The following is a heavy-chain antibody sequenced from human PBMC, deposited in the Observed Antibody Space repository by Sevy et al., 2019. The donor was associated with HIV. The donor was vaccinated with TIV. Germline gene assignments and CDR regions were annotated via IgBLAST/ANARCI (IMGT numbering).Heavy chain of an antibody. J-gene: IGHJ4*02. Sequence: SETLSLTCTVSGGYMSSSNYYWGWIRQPPGKGLEWIGTIYYSGSAYYDSSLKSRVTIFIDTSNNQFSLRLSSVTAADTAVYYCARRDYYGYSDSWGQGSLVTVSS. CDR2: IYYSGSA. CDR3: ARRDYYGYSDS. CDR1: GGYMSSSNYY. V-gene: IGHV4-39*01. D-gene: IGHD3-3*01.